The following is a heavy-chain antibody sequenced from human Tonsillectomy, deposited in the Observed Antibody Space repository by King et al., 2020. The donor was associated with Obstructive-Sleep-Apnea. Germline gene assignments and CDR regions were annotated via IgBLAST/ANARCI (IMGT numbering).Heavy chain of an antibody. CDR1: GFTFSSYG. Sequence: VKLVESGGGVVQPGRSLRLSCAASGFTFSSYGMHWVRQAPGKGLEWVAVISYDGSNKYYADSVKGRFTISRDNSKNTLYLQMNSLRAEDTAVYYCAKDPYYGSGSYRYYFDYWGQGTLVTVSS. CDR2: ISYDGSNK. V-gene: IGHV3-30*18. CDR3: AKDPYYGSGSYRYYFDY. D-gene: IGHD3-10*01. J-gene: IGHJ4*02.